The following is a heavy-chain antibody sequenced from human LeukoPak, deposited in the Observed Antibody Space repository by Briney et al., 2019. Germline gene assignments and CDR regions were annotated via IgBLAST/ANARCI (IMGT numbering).Heavy chain of an antibody. CDR3: ARDAPDSSGYRRLLDYYYYMDV. CDR1: GGTFSSYA. V-gene: IGHV1-69*05. CDR2: IIPIFGTA. D-gene: IGHD3-22*01. Sequence: VASVKVSCKASGGTFSSYAISWVRQAPGQGLEWMGGIIPIFGTANYAQKFQGRVTITTDESTSTAYMELSSLRSEDTAVYYCARDAPDSSGYRRLLDYYYYMDVWGKGTTVTVSS. J-gene: IGHJ6*03.